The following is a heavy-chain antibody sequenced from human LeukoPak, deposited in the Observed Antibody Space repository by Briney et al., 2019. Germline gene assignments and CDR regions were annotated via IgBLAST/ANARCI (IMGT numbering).Heavy chain of an antibody. CDR1: GLTFKNYP. D-gene: IGHD3-10*01. J-gene: IGHJ4*02. CDR2: ISGNPRNT. V-gene: IGHV3-23*01. Sequence: PGGPVSLLCGAWGLTFKNYPMLGLRQTPGKALEGISSISGNPRNTYYPDSVQGRFPIARDDNWNALFLQMGSVRPEDTATYSCAKVGGTGNYYPEYWGQGTLVTVSS. CDR3: AKVGGTGNYYPEY.